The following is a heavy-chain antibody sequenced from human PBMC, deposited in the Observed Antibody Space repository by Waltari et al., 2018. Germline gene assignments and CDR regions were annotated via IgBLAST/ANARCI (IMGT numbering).Heavy chain of an antibody. CDR2: ISSIITYI. J-gene: IGHJ4*02. D-gene: IGHD4-17*01. V-gene: IGHV3-21*01. CDR3: ARVLYGDYGFGIDY. Sequence: VQLVESGGGLVKPGGSLRLSCAASGFTLSSYSMNWVRQAPGKGLEWVSSISSIITYIYYADSVKGRFTISRDNAKNSLYLQMNSLRAEDTAVYYCARVLYGDYGFGIDYWGQGTLVTVSS. CDR1: GFTLSSYS.